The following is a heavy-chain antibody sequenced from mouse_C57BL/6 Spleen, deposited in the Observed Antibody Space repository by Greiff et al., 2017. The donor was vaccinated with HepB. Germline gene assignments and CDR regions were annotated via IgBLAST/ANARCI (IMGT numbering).Heavy chain of an antibody. CDR3: ARNKADGYSHYFDY. V-gene: IGHV2-2*01. CDR1: GFSLTSYG. CDR2: IWSGGST. D-gene: IGHD2-3*01. Sequence: QVQLKESGPGLVQPSQSLSITCTVSGFSLTSYGVHWVRQSPGKGLEWLGVIWSGGSTDYNAAFISRLSISKDNSKSQVFFKMNSLQADDTAIYYCARNKADGYSHYFDYWGQGTTLTVSS. J-gene: IGHJ2*01.